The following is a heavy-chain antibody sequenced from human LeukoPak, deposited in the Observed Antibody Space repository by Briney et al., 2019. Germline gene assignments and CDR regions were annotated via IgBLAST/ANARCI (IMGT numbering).Heavy chain of an antibody. J-gene: IGHJ5*02. Sequence: SVKVSCKASGGTFSSYAISWVRQAPGQGLEWMGRIIPFLGIANYAQKFQGRVTITADKSTSTAYMELSSLRSEDTAVYYCARPNRQEWFNNWFDPWGQGTLVTVSS. D-gene: IGHD3-3*01. V-gene: IGHV1-69*04. CDR1: GGTFSSYA. CDR2: IIPFLGIA. CDR3: ARPNRQEWFNNWFDP.